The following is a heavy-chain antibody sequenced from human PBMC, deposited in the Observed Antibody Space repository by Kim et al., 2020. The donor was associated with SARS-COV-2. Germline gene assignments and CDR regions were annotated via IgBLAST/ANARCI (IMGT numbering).Heavy chain of an antibody. V-gene: IGHV3-33*01. J-gene: IGHJ6*02. D-gene: IGHD4-17*01. CDR3: ATDYAGSFTGMDV. Sequence: CYADSLKRHLTISRGTSKNTLYLQMTILGAENTAVYYCATDYAGSFTGMDVWGQGTTVTVSS.